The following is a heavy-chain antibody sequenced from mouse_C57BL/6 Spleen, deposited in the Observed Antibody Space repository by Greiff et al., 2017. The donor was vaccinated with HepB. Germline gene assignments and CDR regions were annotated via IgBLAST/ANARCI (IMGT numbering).Heavy chain of an antibody. J-gene: IGHJ2*01. CDR3: AREGYGSIYDFDY. CDR1: GFTFSDYY. D-gene: IGHD1-1*01. Sequence: EVKLMESEGGLVQPGSSMKLSCTASGFTFSDYYMAWVRQVPEKGLEWVANINYDGSSTYYLDSLKSRFIISRNNAKNILYLQMSSLKSEDTATYYCAREGYGSIYDFDYWGQGTTLTVSS. V-gene: IGHV5-16*01. CDR2: INYDGSST.